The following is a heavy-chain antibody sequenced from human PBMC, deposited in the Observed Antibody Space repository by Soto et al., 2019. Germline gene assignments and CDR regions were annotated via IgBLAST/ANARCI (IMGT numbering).Heavy chain of an antibody. CDR2: IYYSGST. V-gene: IGHV4-30-4*01. J-gene: IGHJ5*02. Sequence: TLSLTSIVSGGSINSDDYYWTWIRQPPGKGLEWIGYIYYSGSTYYNPSLKSRVTISLDTSNNQFSLKLGSVTAADTAVYYCARGTGGYYDSSGYYLEWFDPWGQGTLVTVSS. CDR3: ARGTGGYYDSSGYYLEWFDP. D-gene: IGHD3-22*01. CDR1: GGSINSDDYY.